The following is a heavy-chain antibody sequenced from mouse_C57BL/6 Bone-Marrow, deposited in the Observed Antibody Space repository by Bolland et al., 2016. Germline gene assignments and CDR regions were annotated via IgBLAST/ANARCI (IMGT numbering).Heavy chain of an antibody. D-gene: IGHD1-1*01. J-gene: IGHJ3*01. CDR2: IFPASGST. V-gene: IGHV1S40*01. CDR3: AREVEDY. Sequence: QIFPASGSTYYNEMYKDKAALTVDTSSSTAYMQLSSLTSEDTAVYFCAREVEDYWGQGTLV.